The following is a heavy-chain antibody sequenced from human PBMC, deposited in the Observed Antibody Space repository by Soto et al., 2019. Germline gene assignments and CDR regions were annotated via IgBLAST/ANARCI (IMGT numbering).Heavy chain of an antibody. CDR2: INAGNGNT. D-gene: IGHD6-19*01. Sequence: GASVKVSCKASAYTFTSYAMHWVRQAPGQRLEWMGWINAGNGNTKYSQKFQGRVTITRDTSASTAYMELSSLRSEDTAVYYCAIMYSSGWYYAFDIWGQGTMVTVSS. CDR3: AIMYSSGWYYAFDI. V-gene: IGHV1-3*01. J-gene: IGHJ3*02. CDR1: AYTFTSYA.